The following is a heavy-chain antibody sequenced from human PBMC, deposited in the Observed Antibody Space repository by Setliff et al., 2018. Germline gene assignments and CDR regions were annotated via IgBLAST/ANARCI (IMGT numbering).Heavy chain of an antibody. D-gene: IGHD6-19*01. CDR1: GYTFTSYG. CDR2: ISAYNGNT. J-gene: IGHJ3*01. Sequence: ASVKVSCKASGYTFTSYGFSWVRQAPGQGLEWMGWISAYNGNTNYGQKYQGRVTMTTDTSTNTVYMELRSLRSDDTAVYFCVREYSGGGLMWGQGTMVPSPQ. V-gene: IGHV1-18*01. CDR3: VREYSGGGLM.